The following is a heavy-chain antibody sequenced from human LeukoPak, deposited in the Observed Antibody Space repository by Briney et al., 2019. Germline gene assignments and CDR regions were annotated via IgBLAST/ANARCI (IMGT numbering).Heavy chain of an antibody. CDR2: IYSGGST. D-gene: IGHD3-22*01. V-gene: IGHV3-53*01. J-gene: IGHJ4*02. CDR1: GFTVSSNY. Sequence: GGSLRLSCAASGFTVSSNYMSWVRQAPGKGLEWVSVIYSGGSTYYADSVKGRFTISRDNSKNTLYLQMNSLGAEDTAVYYCARVRGRYYYDSSGLSPGEFDYWGQGTLVTVSS. CDR3: ARVRGRYYYDSSGLSPGEFDY.